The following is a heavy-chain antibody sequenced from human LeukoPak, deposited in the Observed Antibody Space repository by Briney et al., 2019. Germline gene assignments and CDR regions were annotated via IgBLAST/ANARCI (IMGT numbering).Heavy chain of an antibody. D-gene: IGHD2-2*01. V-gene: IGHV1-18*01. CDR2: ISAYNGNT. CDR3: ARQGYCSSTSCYLFDY. J-gene: IGHJ4*02. CDR1: GYTFTSYG. Sequence: ASVKVSCKASGYTFTSYGISWVRQAPGQGLEWMGWISAYNGNTNYAQKFQGRVTITADKSTSTAYMELSSLRSEDTAVYYCARQGYCSSTSCYLFDYWGQGTLVTVSS.